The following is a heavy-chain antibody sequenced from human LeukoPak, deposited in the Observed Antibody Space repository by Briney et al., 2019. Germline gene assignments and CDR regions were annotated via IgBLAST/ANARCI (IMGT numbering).Heavy chain of an antibody. CDR2: INSDGSTT. CDR1: GFTFSSYW. J-gene: IGHJ3*02. V-gene: IGHV3-74*01. CDR3: ARDTADDAFDI. Sequence: AGGSLRLSCAASGFTFSSYWMHWVRQAPEKGLVWVSRINSDGSTTSYADSVKGRFTISRDNAKNTLYLQMNSLRAEDTAVYYCARDTADDAFDIWGQGTMVSVSS.